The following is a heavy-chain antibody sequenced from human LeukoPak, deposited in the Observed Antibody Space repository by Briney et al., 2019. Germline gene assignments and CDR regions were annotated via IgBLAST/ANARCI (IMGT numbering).Heavy chain of an antibody. CDR1: GFTFSSYA. V-gene: IGHV3-23*01. Sequence: PGGSLRLSCAASGFTFSSYAMSWVRQAPGKGLEWVSAISGSGSSTYYADSVKGRFTISRDNSKNTLYLQMNSLRAEDTAVYYCAKGRELGFGSTFDYWGQGTLVTVSS. J-gene: IGHJ4*02. CDR3: AKGRELGFGSTFDY. D-gene: IGHD3-16*01. CDR2: ISGSGSST.